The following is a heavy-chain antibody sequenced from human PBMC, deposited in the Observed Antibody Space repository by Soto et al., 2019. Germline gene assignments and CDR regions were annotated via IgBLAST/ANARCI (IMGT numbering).Heavy chain of an antibody. Sequence: PVESLKISCNGSGYSFTSYWIGWVRQMPGKGLEWMGIIYPCDSDTRYSPSFQGQVTISADKSISTAYLQWSSLKASDTAMYYCARLVPAAIAGWFDPWGQGTLVTVSS. CDR3: ARLVPAAIAGWFDP. V-gene: IGHV5-51*01. CDR1: GYSFTSYW. J-gene: IGHJ5*02. D-gene: IGHD2-2*02. CDR2: IYPCDSDT.